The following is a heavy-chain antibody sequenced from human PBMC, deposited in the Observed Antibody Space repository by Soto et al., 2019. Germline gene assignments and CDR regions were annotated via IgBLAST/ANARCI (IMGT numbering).Heavy chain of an antibody. D-gene: IGHD3-10*01. V-gene: IGHV1-18*01. Sequence: GASVKVSCKASGYTFTIYGISWVRQAPRQGLEWMGWISAYNGNTNYAQKLQGRVTMTTDTSTSTAYMELRSLRSDDTAVYYCARDQNYGSVLFIWGQGTMVTVSS. J-gene: IGHJ3*02. CDR1: GYTFTIYG. CDR3: ARDQNYGSVLFI. CDR2: ISAYNGNT.